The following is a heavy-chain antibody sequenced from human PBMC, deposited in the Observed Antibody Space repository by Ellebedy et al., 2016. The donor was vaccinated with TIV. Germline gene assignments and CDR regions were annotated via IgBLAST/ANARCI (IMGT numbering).Heavy chain of an antibody. CDR2: IYYSGST. D-gene: IGHD6-6*01. CDR1: GGSISSYF. CDR3: ARAYSSSSGKNAFDI. V-gene: IGHV4-59*01. Sequence: MPSETLSLTCTVSGGSISSYFWRWIRQPPGKGMEWIGYIYYSGSTNYSPSLKSRVTISIDTSKNQFSLNLSSLTAADTAVYYCARAYSSSSGKNAFDIWGQGTMVTVSS. J-gene: IGHJ3*02.